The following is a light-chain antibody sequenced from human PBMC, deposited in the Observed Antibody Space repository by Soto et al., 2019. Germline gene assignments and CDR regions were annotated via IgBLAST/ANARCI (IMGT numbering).Light chain of an antibody. CDR1: SSDVGYYNY. CDR2: DVS. CDR3: CSYAGSPRYV. Sequence: QSALTQPRSVSGSPGQSVTISCTGTSSDVGYYNYVSWYQQHPGKAPKVMIYDVSERPSGVPDRFSGYKSGNTASLTISGLQAEVEADYYCCSYAGSPRYVFGTGTKVTVL. V-gene: IGLV2-11*01. J-gene: IGLJ1*01.